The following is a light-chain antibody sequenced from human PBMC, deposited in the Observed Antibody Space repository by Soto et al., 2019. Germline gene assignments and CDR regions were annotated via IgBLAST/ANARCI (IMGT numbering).Light chain of an antibody. CDR3: TSPTPGRLYV. J-gene: IGLJ1*01. CDR2: MVS. CDR1: SSDVGNYNY. Sequence: QSALTQPASVSGSPGQSITISCTGTSSDVGNYNYVSWYQQYPGRVPKLLIYMVSNRASGVSNRFSGSKSGNTASLTISGLQAEDEADYFCTSPTPGRLYVVGTGTKVTVL. V-gene: IGLV2-14*01.